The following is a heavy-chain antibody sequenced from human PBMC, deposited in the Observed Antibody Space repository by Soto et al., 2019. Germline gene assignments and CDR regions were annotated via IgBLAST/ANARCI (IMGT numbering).Heavy chain of an antibody. J-gene: IGHJ6*02. V-gene: IGHV1-69*01. Sequence: QVQLVQSGAEVKKPGASVKVSCKASGYTFTSYDISWVRQAPGQGLEWMGGIIPIFGTANYAQKFQGRVTITADESTSTAYMELSSLRSEDTAVYYCARDLGTPYQLYPRMDVWGQGTTVTVSS. CDR2: IIPIFGTA. D-gene: IGHD2-2*01. CDR3: ARDLGTPYQLYPRMDV. CDR1: GYTFTSYD.